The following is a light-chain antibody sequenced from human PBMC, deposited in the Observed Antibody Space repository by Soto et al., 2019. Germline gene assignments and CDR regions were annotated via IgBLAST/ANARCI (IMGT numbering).Light chain of an antibody. CDR3: QQSFRRWT. J-gene: IGKJ1*01. CDR1: QSISWK. CDR2: AAS. V-gene: IGKV1-39*01. Sequence: DIQMTQSPSSLSASVGDRITITCRASQSISWKLNWYQQRPGKAPKLLIYAASSLQSGVPSRFSCSGSGTGFTITISSLQPEDFATYYCQQSFRRWTFGQGTKVEIK.